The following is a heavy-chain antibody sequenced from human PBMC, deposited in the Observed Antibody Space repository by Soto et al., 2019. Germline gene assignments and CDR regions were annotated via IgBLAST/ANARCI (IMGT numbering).Heavy chain of an antibody. CDR1: GGSISSGGYY. CDR2: IYYSGST. J-gene: IGHJ5*02. Sequence: SETLSLTCTVSGGSISSGGYYWSWIRQHPGKGLEWIGYIYYSGSTYYNPSLKSRVTISVDTSKNQFSLKLSSVTAADTAVYYCARDSSGYYYGNWFDPWGQGTLVTVSS. D-gene: IGHD3-22*01. V-gene: IGHV4-31*03. CDR3: ARDSSGYYYGNWFDP.